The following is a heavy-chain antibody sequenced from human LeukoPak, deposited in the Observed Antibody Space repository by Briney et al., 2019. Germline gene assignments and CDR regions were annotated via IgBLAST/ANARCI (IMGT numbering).Heavy chain of an antibody. V-gene: IGHV4-34*01. CDR2: VNHSGST. Sequence: SETLSLTCAVYGGSFSGYYWSWIRQPPGKGLEWIGEVNHSGSTNYNPSLKSRVTISVDTSKNQFSLKLSSVTATDTAVYYCARVFYYYYGMDVWGQGTTVTVSS. J-gene: IGHJ6*02. CDR1: GGSFSGYY. CDR3: ARVFYYYYGMDV.